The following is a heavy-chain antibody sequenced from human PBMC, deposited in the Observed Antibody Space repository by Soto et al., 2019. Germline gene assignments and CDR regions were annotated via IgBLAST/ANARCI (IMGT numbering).Heavy chain of an antibody. J-gene: IGHJ4*02. CDR2: ISGSGGST. Sequence: GGSLRLSCAASGFTFSSYAMSWVRQAPGKGLEWVSAISGSGGSTYYADSVKGRFTISRDNSKNTLYLQMNSLRAEDTAVYYCAKDILGGGWQTQFDYWGQGTLVTVSS. V-gene: IGHV3-23*01. D-gene: IGHD6-19*01. CDR1: GFTFSSYA. CDR3: AKDILGGGWQTQFDY.